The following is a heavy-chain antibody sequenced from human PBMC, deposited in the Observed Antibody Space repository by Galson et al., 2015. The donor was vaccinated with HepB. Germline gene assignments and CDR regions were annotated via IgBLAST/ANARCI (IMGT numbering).Heavy chain of an antibody. CDR3: VRENYYDSSGYYRLLRYYFDY. Sequence: SVKVSCKASGYTFTSYDINWVRQATGQGLEWMGWMNPNSGNTGYAQKFQGRVTMTRNTSISTAYMELSSLRSEDTAVYYCVRENYYDSSGYYRLLRYYFDYWGQGTLVTVSS. D-gene: IGHD3-22*01. CDR2: MNPNSGNT. J-gene: IGHJ4*02. CDR1: GYTFTSYD. V-gene: IGHV1-8*01.